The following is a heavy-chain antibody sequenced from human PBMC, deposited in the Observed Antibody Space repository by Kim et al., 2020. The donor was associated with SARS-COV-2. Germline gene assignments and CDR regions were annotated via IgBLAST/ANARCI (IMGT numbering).Heavy chain of an antibody. CDR3: ARDLDRGRSGYDFWLSRVFDY. V-gene: IGHV1-46*01. CDR2: INPSGGST. CDR1: GYTFTSYY. Sequence: ASVKVSCKASGYTFTSYYMHWVRQAPGQGLEWMGIINPSGGSTSYAQKFQGRVTMTRDTSTSTVYMELSSLRSEDTAVYYCARDLDRGRSGYDFWLSRVFDYWGQGTLVTVSS. J-gene: IGHJ4*02. D-gene: IGHD5-12*01.